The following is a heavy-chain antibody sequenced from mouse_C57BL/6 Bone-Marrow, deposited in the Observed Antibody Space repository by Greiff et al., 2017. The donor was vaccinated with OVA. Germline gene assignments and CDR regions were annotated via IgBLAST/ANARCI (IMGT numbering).Heavy chain of an antibody. CDR3: ARGAVTTPFAY. Sequence: VHLVESGAELVRPGTSVKVSCKASGYAFTNYLIEWVKQRPGQGLEWIGVINPGSGGTNYNEKFKGKATLTADKSSSTAYMQLSSLTSEDSAVYFCARGAVTTPFAYWGQGTLVTVSA. CDR2: INPGSGGT. V-gene: IGHV1-54*01. J-gene: IGHJ3*01. D-gene: IGHD2-2*01. CDR1: GYAFTNYL.